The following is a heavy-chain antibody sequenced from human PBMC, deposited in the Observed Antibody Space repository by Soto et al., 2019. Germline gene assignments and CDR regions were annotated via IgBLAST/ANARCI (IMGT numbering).Heavy chain of an antibody. CDR2: INPNSGGT. D-gene: IGHD1-1*01. V-gene: IGHV1-2*02. CDR3: ARVEFDWNDGNY. Sequence: ASLKVSCKASGYTFTGYYMHWVRQAPGQGLEWMGWINPNSGGTNYAQKFQGRVTMTRDTSISTAYMELSRLRSDDTAVYYCARVEFDWNDGNYWGQGTLVTVSS. CDR1: GYTFTGYY. J-gene: IGHJ4*02.